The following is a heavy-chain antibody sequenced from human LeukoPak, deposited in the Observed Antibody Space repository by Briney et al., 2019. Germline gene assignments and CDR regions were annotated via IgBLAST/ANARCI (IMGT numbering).Heavy chain of an antibody. CDR2: IYPGDSDT. CDR1: GYSFTSYW. J-gene: IGHJ5*02. Sequence: GESLKISCKGSGYSFTSYWIGWVRQMPGKGLEWMGIIYPGDSDTRYSPSFQGQVTISADKSISTAYLQWSSLKASDTAMYYCARQMAGSGGYYGNWFDPWGQGTLVTVSS. CDR3: ARQMAGSGGYYGNWFDP. D-gene: IGHD3-10*01. V-gene: IGHV5-51*01.